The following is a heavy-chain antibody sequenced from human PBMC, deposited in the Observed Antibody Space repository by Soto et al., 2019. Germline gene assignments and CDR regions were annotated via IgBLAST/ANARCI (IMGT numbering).Heavy chain of an antibody. Sequence: SVKVSWKVSGYTLSELSMHWVRKAKGKGLEWMGGFDPEDGETIYAQKFQGRVTMTEDTSTDTAYMELSSLRAEDTAVYYCARDLHSRRDYYYGMDVWGQGTTVTVS. J-gene: IGHJ6*02. CDR2: FDPEDGET. CDR3: ARDLHSRRDYYYGMDV. D-gene: IGHD1-1*01. V-gene: IGHV1-24*01. CDR1: GYTLSELS.